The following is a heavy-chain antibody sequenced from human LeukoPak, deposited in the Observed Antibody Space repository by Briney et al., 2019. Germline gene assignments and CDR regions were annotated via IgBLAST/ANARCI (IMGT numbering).Heavy chain of an antibody. CDR2: MNPNSGNT. V-gene: IGHV1-8*03. J-gene: IGHJ4*02. CDR3: ARAEYSSGWYGGTAALGY. Sequence: ASVKVSCKASRGTFSSYAISWVRQAPGQGLEWMGWMNPNSGNTGYAQKFQGRVTITRNTSISTAYMELSSLRSDDTAVYYCARAEYSSGWYGGTAALGYWGQGTLVTVSS. D-gene: IGHD6-19*01. CDR1: RGTFSSYA.